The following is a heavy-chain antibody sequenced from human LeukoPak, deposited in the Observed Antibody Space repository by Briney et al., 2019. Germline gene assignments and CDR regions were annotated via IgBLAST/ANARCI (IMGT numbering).Heavy chain of an antibody. D-gene: IGHD4-17*01. CDR2: ISHSNSTI. Sequence: PGGSLRLSCAASGFTFSNYSMTCVRQAPGKGLEWVSYISHSNSTIYYADSVKGRFTISRDNAKNSLYLQMNSLRDDDTAVYYCARGAPYGDSNKYYFDYWGQGTLVTVSS. V-gene: IGHV3-48*02. CDR1: GFTFSNYS. J-gene: IGHJ4*02. CDR3: ARGAPYGDSNKYYFDY.